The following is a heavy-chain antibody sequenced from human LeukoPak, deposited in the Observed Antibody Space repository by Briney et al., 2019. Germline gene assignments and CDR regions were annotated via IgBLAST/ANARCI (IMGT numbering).Heavy chain of an antibody. CDR3: ARVGDSSLVGYYYYGMDV. D-gene: IGHD6-19*01. CDR2: ISAYNGNT. V-gene: IGHV1-18*01. CDR1: GYTFTSYG. J-gene: IGHJ6*02. Sequence: ASVKVSCKASGYTFTSYGISWVRQAPGQGLEWMGWISAYNGNTNYAQKPQGRVTMTTDTSTSTAYMELRSLRSDDTAVYYCARVGDSSLVGYYYYGMDVWGQGTTVTVSS.